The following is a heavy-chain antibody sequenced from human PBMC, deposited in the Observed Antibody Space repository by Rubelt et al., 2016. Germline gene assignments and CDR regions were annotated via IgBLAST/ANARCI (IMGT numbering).Heavy chain of an antibody. V-gene: IGHV4-34*02. CDR3: ARDSLTQLKGVPLDS. J-gene: IGHJ4*02. D-gene: IGHD1-1*01. CDR1: GEPLSNYL. CDR2: VNSDGHT. Sequence: QVRLQQWGGGLLKASETLSLTCAVYGEPLSNYLWTWVRQSPGKGLEWIGEVNSDGHTNSSPSFEGRVTLFVDTSKSQFFLRWTSVTAADTATYYCARDSLTQLKGVPLDSWGQGTPVSVSS.